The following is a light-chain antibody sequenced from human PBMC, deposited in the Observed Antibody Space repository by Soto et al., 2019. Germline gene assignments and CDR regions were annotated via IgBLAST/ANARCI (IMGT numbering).Light chain of an antibody. CDR1: ESVLDY. CDR3: QQYYKWPQWT. V-gene: IGKV3-15*01. CDR2: GPA. Sequence: EIVFTQSPSTLSAYPSERANLSCRASESVLDYLAWFQQRPGQSPRLLIYGPATRATGIPGRFRGSGSGTEFTLTITSLQSEDFAVYYCQQYYKWPQWTIGQGTKVDIK. J-gene: IGKJ1*01.